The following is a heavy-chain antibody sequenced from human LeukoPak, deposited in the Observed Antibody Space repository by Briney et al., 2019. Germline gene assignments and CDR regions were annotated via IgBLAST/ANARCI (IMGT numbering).Heavy chain of an antibody. V-gene: IGHV4-4*07. D-gene: IGHD3-22*01. CDR1: GGSISSYY. Sequence: SETLSLTCTVSGGSISSYYWSWIRQPAGKGLEWIGRIYTSGSTNYNPSLKSRVTMSVDTSKNQFSLKLSSVTAADTAVYYCARYYDSSGYYSSGPGRYYFDYWGQGALVTVSS. CDR2: IYTSGST. J-gene: IGHJ4*02. CDR3: ARYYDSSGYYSSGPGRYYFDY.